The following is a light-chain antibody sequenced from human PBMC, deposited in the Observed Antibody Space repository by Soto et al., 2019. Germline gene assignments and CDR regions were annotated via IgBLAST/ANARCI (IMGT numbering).Light chain of an antibody. CDR3: QQYGRSPLLYT. J-gene: IGKJ2*01. CDR1: QSVNSNF. CDR2: GSS. Sequence: EIVLTQSPGTLSLSPGERATLSCRTSQSVNSNFLAWYQQKPGQAPRLLVYGSSTRAAGVPDRFSGSGSGTDFTLTSSRLEPEDFAVYYCQQYGRSPLLYTFGQGTKLGVK. V-gene: IGKV3-20*01.